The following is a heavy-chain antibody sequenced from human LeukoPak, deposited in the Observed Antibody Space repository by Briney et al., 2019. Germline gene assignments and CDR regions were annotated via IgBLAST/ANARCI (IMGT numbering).Heavy chain of an antibody. CDR1: GGSFSGYY. CDR2: INHSGST. D-gene: IGHD6-13*01. Sequence: SETLSLTCAVYGGSFSGYYWSWIRQPPGKGLEGIGEINHSGSTNYNPSLKSRVTISVDTSKNQFSLKLSSVTAADTAVYYCARKGIAALYRWGQGTLVTVSS. V-gene: IGHV4-34*01. J-gene: IGHJ4*02. CDR3: ARKGIAALYR.